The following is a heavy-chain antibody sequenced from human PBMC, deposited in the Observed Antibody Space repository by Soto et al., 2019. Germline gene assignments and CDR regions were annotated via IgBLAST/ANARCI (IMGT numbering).Heavy chain of an antibody. J-gene: IGHJ6*02. D-gene: IGHD1-26*01. CDR2: INWNGGST. CDR1: GFTFDDLG. CDR3: ASGIVGATTSGMEV. Sequence: GSLRLSCAASGFTFDDLGIICVRQATGKGLEWVSGINWNGGSTGYADSVKGRFTISRDNAKNSLYLQMNSLRAEDTALYYCASGIVGATTSGMEVWVQGSTVTVSS. V-gene: IGHV3-20*04.